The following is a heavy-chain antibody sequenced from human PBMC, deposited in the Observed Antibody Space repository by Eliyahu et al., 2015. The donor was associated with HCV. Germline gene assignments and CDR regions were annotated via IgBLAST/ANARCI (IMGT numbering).Heavy chain of an antibody. V-gene: IGHV3-48*04. CDR1: GFSFSSYT. CDR2: ISGSSSST. D-gene: IGHD4-23*01. Sequence: EVQLVESGGGLVQPGGSXRLSCAASGFSFSSYTMHWVRQAXGKGLEWVSYISGSSSSTYYADSVKGRFTVSRDNAKNSLYVQMNSLRAEDTAVYYCARGARWPEIYNGMDVWGQGTTVTVSS. J-gene: IGHJ6*02. CDR3: ARGARWPEIYNGMDV.